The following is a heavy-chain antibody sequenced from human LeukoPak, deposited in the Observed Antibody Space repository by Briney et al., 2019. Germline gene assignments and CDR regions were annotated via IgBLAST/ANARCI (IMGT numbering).Heavy chain of an antibody. CDR3: TTTHNYFNSPTYFTSRDY. CDR2: IKSRSDGGTI. CDR1: GLSFSEAG. D-gene: IGHD2/OR15-2a*01. V-gene: IGHV3-15*01. J-gene: IGHJ4*02. Sequence: PGGSLRLSCAASGLSFSEAGLTWIRQAPVGRLEWVGRIKSRSDGGTIDYAALVKGRFTISRDDSKATFYLQMSSLKTGDTAVYYCTTTHNYFNSPTYFTSRDYWGQGTLVTVSS.